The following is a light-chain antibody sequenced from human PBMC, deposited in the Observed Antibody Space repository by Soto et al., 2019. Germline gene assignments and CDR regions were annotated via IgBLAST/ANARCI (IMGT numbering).Light chain of an antibody. CDR1: SSNIGADYD. CDR3: QSYDRSLSGYV. V-gene: IGLV1-40*01. Sequence: QSVLTQPPSVSGAPGQRVTISCTGSSSNIGADYDVHWYQQLPGTAPKLVIYGQSNRPSGVPDRFSGSKSGTSASLAITRLQAEDEADYYCQSYDRSLSGYVFGTGTKVTVL. J-gene: IGLJ1*01. CDR2: GQS.